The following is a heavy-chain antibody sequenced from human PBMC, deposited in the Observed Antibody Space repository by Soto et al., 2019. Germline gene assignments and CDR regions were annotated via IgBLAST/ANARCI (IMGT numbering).Heavy chain of an antibody. J-gene: IGHJ4*02. CDR1: GFIFSAYV. V-gene: IGHV3-30*03. CDR3: ARDPERIKFGDIDY. D-gene: IGHD2-21*01. CDR2: ITHDEDYI. Sequence: QVQLVESGGGVVQPGKSLRLSCAASGFIFSAYVMHWVRQAPGKGLEWVAMITHDEDYIYYADSVKGRFTISRDNSKNSMFLKMPNLKTEDTAMYYFARDPERIKFGDIDYWGKGTLVTVSS.